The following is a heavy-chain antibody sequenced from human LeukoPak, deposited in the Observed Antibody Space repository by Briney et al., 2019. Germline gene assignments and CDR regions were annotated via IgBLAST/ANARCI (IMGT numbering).Heavy chain of an antibody. CDR2: ISGSGGST. V-gene: IGHV3-23*01. CDR3: AKALRGVTTQGYYYYYGMDV. Sequence: PGGSLRLSCAASGFTFSSYAMSWVRQAPGKGLEWVSAISGSGGSTYYADSVKGRFTISRDNSKNTLYLQMNSLRAEDTAVYYCAKALRGVTTQGYYYYYGMDVWGQGTTVTVSS. D-gene: IGHD4-17*01. CDR1: GFTFSSYA. J-gene: IGHJ6*02.